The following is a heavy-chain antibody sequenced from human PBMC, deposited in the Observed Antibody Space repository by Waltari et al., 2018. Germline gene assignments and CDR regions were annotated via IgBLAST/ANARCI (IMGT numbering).Heavy chain of an antibody. CDR3: ARISAYYDFWSGLKYYFDY. CDR2: IFSNDEK. Sequence: QVTLKESGPVLVKPTETLTLTCTVSGFSLSNARMGVSWIRQPPGKALEWLAHIFSNDEKSYSTSLKSRLTNSKDTSKSQVVLTMTNMDPVDTATYYGARISAYYDFWSGLKYYFDYWGQGTLVTVSS. J-gene: IGHJ4*02. V-gene: IGHV2-26*01. CDR1: GFSLSNARMG. D-gene: IGHD3-3*01.